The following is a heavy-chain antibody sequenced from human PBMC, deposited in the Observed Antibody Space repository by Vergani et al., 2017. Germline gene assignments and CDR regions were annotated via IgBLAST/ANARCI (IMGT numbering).Heavy chain of an antibody. V-gene: IGHV4-34*01. J-gene: IGHJ6*03. D-gene: IGHD4-11*01. CDR1: GGSFTSYH. CDR2: IDHTGRP. Sequence: QVQLQQWGGGLLKPSETLSLTCVVNGGSFTSYHWTWIRQSPGEGLEWVGDIDHTGRPDYNPSLKSRLTMSVDKSRNPFSLTLNSVTATDTAIYFCARVNTETNGHLYYYYYRDVWGQGTAVTVS. CDR3: ARVNTETNGHLYYYYYRDV.